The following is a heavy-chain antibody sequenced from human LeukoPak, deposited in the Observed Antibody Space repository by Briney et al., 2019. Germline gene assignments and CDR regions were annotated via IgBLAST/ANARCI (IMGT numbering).Heavy chain of an antibody. CDR1: GFTFSSYW. CDR3: ARDPRGEYDYGGNSGFAF. Sequence: GGSLRLSCAASGFTFSSYWMTWVRQAPGKGLEWVANLKEDGSEKYYVDSVKGRFIISRDNAKNSLYLQMNSLRAEDTAVYYCARDPRGEYDYGGNSGFAFWGQGTLVTVSS. V-gene: IGHV3-7*01. D-gene: IGHD4-23*01. CDR2: LKEDGSEK. J-gene: IGHJ4*02.